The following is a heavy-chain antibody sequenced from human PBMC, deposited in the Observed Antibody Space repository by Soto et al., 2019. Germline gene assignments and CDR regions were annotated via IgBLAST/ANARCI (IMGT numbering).Heavy chain of an antibody. CDR2: IYWDNDK. CDR3: AHSDGSGWYDYFDY. Sequence: QITLKESGPTLVKPTQTLTLTCTFSGFSLSTSGVGVGWIRQPPGKALEWLGLIYWDNDKRYSPSLKNRITITKDTSKNQVVLTMTNMDPVDTATYYCAHSDGSGWYDYFDYWGQGTLVTVSS. CDR1: GFSLSTSGVG. D-gene: IGHD6-19*01. V-gene: IGHV2-5*02. J-gene: IGHJ4*02.